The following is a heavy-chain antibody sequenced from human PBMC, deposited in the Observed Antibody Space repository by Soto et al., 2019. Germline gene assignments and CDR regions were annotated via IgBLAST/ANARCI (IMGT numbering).Heavy chain of an antibody. CDR1: GFTFSNFD. Sequence: EVQLVESGGGLVQPGESLRLSCATSGFTFSNFDMQWVRQVPGKGLEWVSAIGAARDPYYLGSVKGRFTISRENAKNSVYLQMNDLRAGDSAVYYCARAYTGRLPRRADYYYAMDVWGQGTTVTVSS. J-gene: IGHJ6*02. CDR2: IGAARDP. CDR3: ARAYTGRLPRRADYYYAMDV. D-gene: IGHD2-2*02. V-gene: IGHV3-13*05.